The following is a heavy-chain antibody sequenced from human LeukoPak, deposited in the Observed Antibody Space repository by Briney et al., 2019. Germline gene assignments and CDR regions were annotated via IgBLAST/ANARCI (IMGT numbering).Heavy chain of an antibody. Sequence: GGSLRLSCAASGFTFSDYYMSWIRQAPGKGLEWVSYISGSGSTIYYADSVKGRFTISRDNAKNSLFLQMNSLRAEDTAVYYCARQDHYVGLDPWGQGTLVTVSS. CDR3: ARQDHYVGLDP. J-gene: IGHJ5*02. CDR1: GFTFSDYY. D-gene: IGHD3-10*02. V-gene: IGHV3-11*04. CDR2: ISGSGSTI.